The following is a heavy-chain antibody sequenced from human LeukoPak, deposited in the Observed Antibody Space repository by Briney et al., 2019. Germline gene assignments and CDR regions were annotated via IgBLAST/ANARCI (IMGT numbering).Heavy chain of an antibody. CDR1: GGTFSSYA. V-gene: IGHV1-69*05. Sequence: SVKVSCKASGGTFSSYAISWVRQAPGQGLEWMGGIIPIFGTANYAQKFQGRVTITTDESTSTAYMELSSLRSEDTAVYYCARWTGRSAAIDYYYYMDVWGKGTTVTVSS. J-gene: IGHJ6*03. CDR2: IIPIFGTA. D-gene: IGHD2-2*02. CDR3: ARWTGRSAAIDYYYYMDV.